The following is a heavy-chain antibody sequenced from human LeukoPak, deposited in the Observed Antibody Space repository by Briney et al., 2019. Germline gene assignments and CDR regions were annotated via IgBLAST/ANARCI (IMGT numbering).Heavy chain of an antibody. CDR2: IRNDGSGQ. J-gene: IGHJ6*03. D-gene: IGHD3-16*01. CDR3: VKGVGGAANYYYLDI. Sequence: GGSLRLSCAVSGFTFRSYGMHWVRQAPGKGLEWVAFIRNDGSGQYYPDSVRGRFTISRDNSKNALYLQMNSLRPEETAVYYCVKGVGGAANYYYLDIWGKGTSVTVSS. CDR1: GFTFRSYG. V-gene: IGHV3-30*02.